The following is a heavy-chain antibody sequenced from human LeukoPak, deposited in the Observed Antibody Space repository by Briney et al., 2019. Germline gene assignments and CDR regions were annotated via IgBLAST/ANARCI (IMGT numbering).Heavy chain of an antibody. D-gene: IGHD1-7*01. J-gene: IGHJ6*03. V-gene: IGHV3-30*07. CDR1: GFTFSSYA. CDR3: ARGDNWNSYYYYYMDV. CDR2: ISYDGSNK. Sequence: PGGSLRLSCAASGFTFSSYAMHWVRQAPGKGLEWVAVISYDGSNKYYADSVKGRFTISRDNSKNSLYLQMNSLRAEDTAMYYCARGDNWNSYYYYYMDVWGKGTTVTVSS.